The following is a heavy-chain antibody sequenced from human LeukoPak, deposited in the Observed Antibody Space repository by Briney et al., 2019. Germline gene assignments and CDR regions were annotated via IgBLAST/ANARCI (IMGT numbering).Heavy chain of an antibody. V-gene: IGHV1-69*04. CDR2: IIPILGIA. CDR3: ARTAYGDYVKFDY. Sequence: ASVKVSCKASGGTFSSYAISWVRQAPGQGLEWMGRIIPILGIANYAQKFQGRVTIIADKSTSTAYMELSSLRSEDTAVYYCARTAYGDYVKFDYWGQGTLVTVSS. J-gene: IGHJ4*02. D-gene: IGHD4-17*01. CDR1: GGTFSSYA.